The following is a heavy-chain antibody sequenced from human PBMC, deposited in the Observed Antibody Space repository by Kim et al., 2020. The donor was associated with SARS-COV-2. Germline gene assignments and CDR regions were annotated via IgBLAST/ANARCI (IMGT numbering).Heavy chain of an antibody. D-gene: IGHD2-2*01. CDR3: AKDLGIVVVPAAAPGDY. Sequence: GGSLRLSCAASGFTFSSYGMHWVRQAPGKGLEWVAVISYDGSNKYYADSVKGRFTISRDNSKNTLYLQMNSLRAEDTAVYYCAKDLGIVVVPAAAPGDY. V-gene: IGHV3-30*18. CDR2: ISYDGSNK. CDR1: GFTFSSYG. J-gene: IGHJ4*01.